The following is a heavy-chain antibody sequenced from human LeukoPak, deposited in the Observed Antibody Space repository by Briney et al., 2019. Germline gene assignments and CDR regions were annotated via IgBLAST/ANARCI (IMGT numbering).Heavy chain of an antibody. J-gene: IGHJ4*02. CDR2: INPGGGST. D-gene: IGHD3-22*01. Sequence: ASVKVSCKASGYTFTSYYIHWVRQPPGQGLEWMGIINPGGGSTSYAQKFQGRVTMTRDTSTSTVYMELSSLRSEDTAVYYCARDREWGPEDYYDGWGQGTLVTVSS. CDR3: ARDREWGPEDYYDG. CDR1: GYTFTSYY. V-gene: IGHV1-46*01.